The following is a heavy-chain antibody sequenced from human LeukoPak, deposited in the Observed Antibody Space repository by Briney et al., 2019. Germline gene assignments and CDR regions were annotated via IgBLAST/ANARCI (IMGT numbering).Heavy chain of an antibody. CDR1: GSSISSYY. CDR3: ARVVTYYDFWSGYFDY. Sequence: SETLSLTCTVSGSSISSYYWSWIRQPAGKGLEWIGRIYTSGSTNYNPSLKSRVTISVDTSKNQFSLKLSSVTAADTAVYYCARVVTYYDFWSGYFDYWGQGTLVTVSS. V-gene: IGHV4-4*07. J-gene: IGHJ4*02. D-gene: IGHD3-3*01. CDR2: IYTSGST.